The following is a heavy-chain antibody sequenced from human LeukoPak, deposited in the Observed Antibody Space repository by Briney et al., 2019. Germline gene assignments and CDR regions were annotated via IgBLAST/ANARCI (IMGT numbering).Heavy chain of an antibody. Sequence: GGSLRLFCAASGFTFSGSAMHWVRQASGKGLGWVGRIRNKANSYATAYAASVKGRFTISRDDSKNTAYLQMNSLKTEDTAVYYCQAYCGGDCYPWGQGILVTVSS. J-gene: IGHJ5*02. CDR2: IRNKANSYAT. CDR1: GFTFSGSA. D-gene: IGHD2-21*02. V-gene: IGHV3-73*01. CDR3: QAYCGGDCYP.